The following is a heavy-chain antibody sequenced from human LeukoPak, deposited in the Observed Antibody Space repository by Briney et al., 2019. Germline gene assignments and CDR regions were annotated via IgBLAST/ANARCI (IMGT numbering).Heavy chain of an antibody. Sequence: PSETLSLTCAVYGGSFSGYYWSWIRQPPGKGLEWIGEIIHSGSTNYNPSLKSRVTISVDTSKNQFSLKLSSVTAADTAVYYCARGGSSWYPGRNWFDPWGQGTLVTVSS. CDR2: IIHSGST. CDR1: GGSFSGYY. J-gene: IGHJ5*02. V-gene: IGHV4-34*01. D-gene: IGHD6-13*01. CDR3: ARGGSSWYPGRNWFDP.